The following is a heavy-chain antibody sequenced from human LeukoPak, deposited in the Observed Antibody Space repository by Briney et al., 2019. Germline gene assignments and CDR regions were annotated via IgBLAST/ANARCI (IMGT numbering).Heavy chain of an antibody. CDR3: VKDLTGTWSFDY. V-gene: IGHV3-64D*06. D-gene: IGHD3-9*01. J-gene: IGHJ4*02. Sequence: GESLRLSCSTSGFTFSNHFMHWVRQAPGKGLEYVSSIGPNGASTLYADSVKGRFTISRDNSKNALYLQLTSLRLEDTALYYCVKDLTGTWSFDYWGQGTLVTVSS. CDR1: GFTFSNHF. CDR2: IGPNGAST.